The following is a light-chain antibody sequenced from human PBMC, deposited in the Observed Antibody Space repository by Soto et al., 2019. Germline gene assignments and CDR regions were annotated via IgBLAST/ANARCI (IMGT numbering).Light chain of an antibody. CDR1: SSDVGAYNY. J-gene: IGLJ1*01. V-gene: IGLV2-8*01. Sequence: QSVLTQPPSASGSPGQSVTISCTGTSSDVGAYNYVSWYQHHPXXXXXXXXXEVNKRPSGVPDRFSGSKSGNTASLTVSGLQAEDEADYYCASHAGTINFPYIFGTGTKVTVL. CDR2: EVN. CDR3: ASHAGTINFPYI.